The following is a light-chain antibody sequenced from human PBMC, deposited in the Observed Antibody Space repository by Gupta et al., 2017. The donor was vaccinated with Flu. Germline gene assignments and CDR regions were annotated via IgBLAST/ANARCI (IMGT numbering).Light chain of an antibody. Sequence: QLVLTQSPSASASLGASVKLTCTLSSGHSSYAIAWHQQQPEKGHRYLMKLNSDGSHSKGGGIPDRFSGSSSGAERYLTISSLQSEDEADYYCQTWGTGIQVFGGGTKLTVL. V-gene: IGLV4-69*01. CDR1: SGHSSYA. CDR3: QTWGTGIQV. CDR2: LNSDGSH. J-gene: IGLJ3*02.